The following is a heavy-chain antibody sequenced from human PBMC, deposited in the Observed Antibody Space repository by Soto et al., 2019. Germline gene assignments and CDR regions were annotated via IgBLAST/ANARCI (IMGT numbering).Heavy chain of an antibody. D-gene: IGHD1-1*01. J-gene: IGHJ6*03. CDR3: ANNPPGPHYYYYSYMDV. Sequence: EVQLVESGGGLVQPGGSLRLSCAASGFTFSSYWMHWVRQAPGKGLVWVSRINSDGSSTSYADSVKGRFTISRDNAKNTLYLQMNSLRAEDTAVYYCANNPPGPHYYYYSYMDVWGKGTTVTVSS. V-gene: IGHV3-74*01. CDR1: GFTFSSYW. CDR2: INSDGSST.